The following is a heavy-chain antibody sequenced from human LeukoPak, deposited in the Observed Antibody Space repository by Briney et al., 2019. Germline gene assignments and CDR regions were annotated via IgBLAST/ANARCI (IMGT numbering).Heavy chain of an antibody. J-gene: IGHJ4*02. V-gene: IGHV4-31*03. CDR2: IYYSGST. CDR1: GDSISSGGYY. CDR3: ARDRESYSFDY. D-gene: IGHD3-16*01. Sequence: SETLSLTCTVSGDSISSGGYYWSWIRQHPGKGLEWIGYIYYSGSTYYNPSLKSRVTISVDTSKNQFSLKLSSVTAADTAVYYCARDRESYSFDYWGQGTLVTVSS.